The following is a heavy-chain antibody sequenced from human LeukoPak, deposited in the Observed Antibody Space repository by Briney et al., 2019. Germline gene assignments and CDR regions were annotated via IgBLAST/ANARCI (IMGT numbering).Heavy chain of an antibody. J-gene: IGHJ4*02. Sequence: GGSLRLSCAASGFTFSSYAMHWVRQAPGKGLEWVAVISHDGSNKYYADSVKGRFTISRDNSKNTLYLQMNSLRAEDTAVYYCARVDSSGSPFDYWGQGTLVTVSS. CDR3: ARVDSSGSPFDY. CDR2: ISHDGSNK. CDR1: GFTFSSYA. V-gene: IGHV3-30-3*01. D-gene: IGHD3-22*01.